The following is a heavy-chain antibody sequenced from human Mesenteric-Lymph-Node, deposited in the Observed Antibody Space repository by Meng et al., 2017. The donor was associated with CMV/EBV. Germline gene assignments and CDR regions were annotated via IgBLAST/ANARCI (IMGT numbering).Heavy chain of an antibody. CDR3: ARDRFGRIAARPWNGFDP. V-gene: IGHV5-51*01. J-gene: IGHJ5*02. CDR2: IYPGDSDT. CDR1: GYSFTSYW. D-gene: IGHD6-6*01. Sequence: GESLKISCKGSGYSFTSYWIGWVRQMPGKGLEWMGIIYPGDSDTRYSPSFQGQVTISADKSISTAYLQWSSLKASDTAMYYCARDRFGRIAARPWNGFDPWGQGTLVTVSS.